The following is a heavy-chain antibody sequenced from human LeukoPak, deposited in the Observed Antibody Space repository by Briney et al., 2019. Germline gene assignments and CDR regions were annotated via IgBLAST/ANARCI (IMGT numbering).Heavy chain of an antibody. J-gene: IGHJ4*02. V-gene: IGHV3-30-3*01. Sequence: PGGSLRLSCAASEFTFSLYTMNWVRQAPGKGLEWVAVISYDGSNKYYADSVKGRFTISRDNSKNTLFLQMNSLRGEDTAVYYCARDRTRDGYNQGRVFDYWGQGTLVTVSS. D-gene: IGHD5-24*01. CDR1: EFTFSLYT. CDR2: ISYDGSNK. CDR3: ARDRTRDGYNQGRVFDY.